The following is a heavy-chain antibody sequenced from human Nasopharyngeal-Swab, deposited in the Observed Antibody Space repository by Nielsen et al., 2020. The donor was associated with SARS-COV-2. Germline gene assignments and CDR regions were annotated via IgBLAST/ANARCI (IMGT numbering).Heavy chain of an antibody. CDR3: AKEGATGWFDP. CDR2: ISHNSST. J-gene: IGHJ5*02. CDR1: RVSITSQY. V-gene: IGHV4-59*11. Sequence: SETLSLTCTVSRVSITSQYWSWIRQPPGKGLEWIAYISHNSSTSYNPSLKSRVTMFMDTSKNQFSLRLRSVTAADTAVYYCAKEGATGWFDPWGQGTLVTVSS.